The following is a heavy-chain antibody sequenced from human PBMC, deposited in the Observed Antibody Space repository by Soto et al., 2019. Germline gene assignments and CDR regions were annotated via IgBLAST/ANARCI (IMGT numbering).Heavy chain of an antibody. CDR1: GYSISSRYY. D-gene: IGHD5-18*01. CDR3: ARDLWLPSARWFDP. V-gene: IGHV4-30-4*01. CDR2: IYYSGST. J-gene: IGHJ5*02. Sequence: SETLSLTCAVSGYSISSRYYWSWIRQPPGKGLEWIGYIYYSGSTYYNPSLKSRVTISVDTSKNQFSLKLSSVTAADTAVYYCARDLWLPSARWFDPWGQGTLVTVS.